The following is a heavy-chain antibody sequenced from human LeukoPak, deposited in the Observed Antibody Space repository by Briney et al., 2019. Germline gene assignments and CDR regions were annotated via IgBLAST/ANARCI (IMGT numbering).Heavy chain of an antibody. CDR3: VVEMATISDY. Sequence: SETLSLTCAVYGGSFSGYYWSWIRQPPGEGLEWIGEINHSGSTNYNPSLKSRVTISIDTSKNQFSLKLSSVTAADTAVYYCVVEMATISDYWGQGTLVTVSS. J-gene: IGHJ4*02. D-gene: IGHD5-24*01. CDR2: INHSGST. V-gene: IGHV4-34*01. CDR1: GGSFSGYY.